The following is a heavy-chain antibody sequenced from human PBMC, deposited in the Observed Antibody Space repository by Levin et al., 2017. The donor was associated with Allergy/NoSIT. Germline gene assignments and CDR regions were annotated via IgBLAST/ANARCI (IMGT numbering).Heavy chain of an antibody. Sequence: GGSLRLSCAASGLTFSSYAVNWVRRAPGKGLEWVSVISGSGGSTFYADSVKGRFTISRDNSKNTVFLQMHSLRVEDTAIYYCARGLFDFWGQGALVTVSS. CDR3: ARGLFDF. CDR1: GLTFSSYA. CDR2: ISGSGGST. J-gene: IGHJ4*02. V-gene: IGHV3-23*01. D-gene: IGHD5-12*01.